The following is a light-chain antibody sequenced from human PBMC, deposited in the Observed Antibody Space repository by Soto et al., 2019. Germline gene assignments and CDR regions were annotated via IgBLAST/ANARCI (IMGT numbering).Light chain of an antibody. Sequence: VLTQAPYALSVSPGERATRSFIASQSVSSSYLAWYQQKPGQAPRLLIYGASSRATGIPDRFSGSGSGTDFTLTISRLEPEDFAVYYCQQRSNWPPITFGQGTRLEIK. CDR1: QSVSSSY. J-gene: IGKJ5*01. CDR3: QQRSNWPPIT. V-gene: IGKV3D-20*02. CDR2: GAS.